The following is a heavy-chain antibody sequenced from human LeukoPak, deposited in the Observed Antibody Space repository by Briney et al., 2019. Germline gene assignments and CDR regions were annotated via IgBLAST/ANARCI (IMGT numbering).Heavy chain of an antibody. D-gene: IGHD6-13*01. CDR2: INWNGGST. V-gene: IGHV3-20*04. CDR1: GFTFDDYG. Sequence: GGSLRLSCAASGFTFDDYGMSWVRQAPGKGLEWVSGINWNGGSTGYADSVKGRLTISRDNAKNSLYLQLNSLRTEDTAVYYCARGRGSWYGVYFDYWGQGTLVTVSS. CDR3: ARGRGSWYGVYFDY. J-gene: IGHJ4*02.